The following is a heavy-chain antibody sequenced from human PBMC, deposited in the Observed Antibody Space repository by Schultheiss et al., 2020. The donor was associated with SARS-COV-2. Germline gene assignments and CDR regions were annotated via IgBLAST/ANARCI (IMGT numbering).Heavy chain of an antibody. CDR2: ISYDGSNK. Sequence: GGSLRLSCAASGFTFSSYAMHWVRQAPGKGLEWVAVISYDGSNKYYADSVKGRFTISRDNSKNTLYLQMNSLRAEDTAVYYCAKRLGAGAPPTAVFDYWGQGTLVTVSS. D-gene: IGHD1-26*01. CDR3: AKRLGAGAPPTAVFDY. V-gene: IGHV3-30*18. J-gene: IGHJ4*02. CDR1: GFTFSSYA.